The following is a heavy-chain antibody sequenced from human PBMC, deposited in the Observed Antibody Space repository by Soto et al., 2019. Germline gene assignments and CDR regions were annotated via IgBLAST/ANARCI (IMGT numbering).Heavy chain of an antibody. D-gene: IGHD2-21*02. J-gene: IGHJ4*02. CDR2: MNPNSGGGT. CDR3: ARGGHIAVVTASFDY. Sequence: ASVKVSCKASGYTFTGYDINWVRQATGQGLEWMGWMNPNSGGGTTYAQKFLGRVTVTRDTSTSTVFMELSSLRSDDTAVYYCARGGHIAVVTASFDYWGQGTLVTVSS. V-gene: IGHV1-8*01. CDR1: GYTFTGYD.